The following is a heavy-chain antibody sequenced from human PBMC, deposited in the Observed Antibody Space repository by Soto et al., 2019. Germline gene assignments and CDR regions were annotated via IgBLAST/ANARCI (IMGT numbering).Heavy chain of an antibody. Sequence: QVQLQESGPGLVKPSETLSLTCTVSGASISNYYWSWIRQPAGKGLEWIGRIYASGNTNYNPCLKSRVTMSVDTSKIQFSLNLNSGTAADTAVYYCARESRSAAGTVEYWGQGTVVTVSS. CDR3: ARESRSAAGTVEY. V-gene: IGHV4-4*07. CDR2: IYASGNT. CDR1: GASISNYY. J-gene: IGHJ4*02. D-gene: IGHD6-13*01.